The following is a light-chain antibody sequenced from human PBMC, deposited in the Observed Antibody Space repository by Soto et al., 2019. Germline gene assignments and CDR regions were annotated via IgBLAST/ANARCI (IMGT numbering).Light chain of an antibody. CDR1: SSDVGGYNY. CDR3: TSPKPGSLYG. Sequence: QSALTQPASVSGSPGQSITISCTGTSSDVGGYNYVSWYQQYPGRVPKLLIYKVSNRPSGISNRFSGSKSGNTASLTISGLQAEDEADYFCTSPKPGSLYGFGSGTKLTVL. CDR2: KVS. J-gene: IGLJ1*01. V-gene: IGLV2-14*01.